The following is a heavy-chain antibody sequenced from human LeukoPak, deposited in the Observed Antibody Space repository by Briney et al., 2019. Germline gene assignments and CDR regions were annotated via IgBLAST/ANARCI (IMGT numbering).Heavy chain of an antibody. Sequence: SETLSLTCTVSGGSISSYYWSWIRQPPGKGLEWIGYIYYSGSTNSNPSLKSRVTISVDTSKNQFSLKLSSVTAADTAVYYCAISMYSSGWYDDYWGQGTLVTVSS. D-gene: IGHD6-19*01. V-gene: IGHV4-59*08. CDR3: AISMYSSGWYDDY. CDR2: IYYSGST. CDR1: GGSISSYY. J-gene: IGHJ4*01.